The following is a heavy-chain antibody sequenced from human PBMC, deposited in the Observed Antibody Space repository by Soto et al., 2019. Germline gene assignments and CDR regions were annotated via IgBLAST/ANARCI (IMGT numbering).Heavy chain of an antibody. CDR2: IYYSGST. CDR3: ARQGRGDFWSGYNWFDP. D-gene: IGHD3-3*01. V-gene: IGHV4-39*01. J-gene: IGHJ5*02. CDR1: GGSISSSSYY. Sequence: SETLSLTCTVSGGSISSSSYYWGWIRQPPGKGLEWIGSIYYSGSTYYNPSLKSRVTISVDTSKGQFSLKLSSVTAADTAVYYCARQGRGDFWSGYNWFDPWGQGTLVTVSS.